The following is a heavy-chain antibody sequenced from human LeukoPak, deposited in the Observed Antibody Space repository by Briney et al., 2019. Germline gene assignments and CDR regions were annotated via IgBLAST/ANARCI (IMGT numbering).Heavy chain of an antibody. CDR3: ARAEYYYDSSGPIDY. D-gene: IGHD3-22*01. CDR2: IYYSGST. CDR1: GGSISSGGYY. V-gene: IGHV4-31*03. Sequence: PSETLSLTCTVSGGSISSGGYYWSWIRQHPGKGLEWIGYIYYSGSTYYNPSLKSRVTISVDTSKNQFSLKLCSVTAADTAVYYCARAEYYYDSSGPIDYWSQGTLVTVSS. J-gene: IGHJ4*02.